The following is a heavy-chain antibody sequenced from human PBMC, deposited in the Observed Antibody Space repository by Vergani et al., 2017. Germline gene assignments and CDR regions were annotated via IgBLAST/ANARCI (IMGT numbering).Heavy chain of an antibody. D-gene: IGHD5-24*01. V-gene: IGHV3-11*01. J-gene: IGHJ3*02. CDR3: ARDHRDYNNYPGTFDI. CDR1: GFSFSDHY. Sequence: QVQLVESGGGLVKPGGSLRLSCAASGFSFSDHYMTWIRQAPGKGLEWVSYISNSGNTIEYAYSVKGRLSISRDNAKSSLFLQMDSLRAEDTAVYYCARDHRDYNNYPGTFDIWGQGSMVTVSS. CDR2: ISNSGNTI.